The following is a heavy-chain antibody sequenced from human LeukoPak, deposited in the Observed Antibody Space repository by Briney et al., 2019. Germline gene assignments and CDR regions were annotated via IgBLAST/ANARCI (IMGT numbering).Heavy chain of an antibody. Sequence: SETLSLTCTVSGGFINSHYWSWIRQPPGKGLEWIGCIYYIGSTNYNPSLTSRVAISLDRIKNQFSLKLTSVTAADTAVYYCARRAADDAFDLWGQGTLVTVSS. V-gene: IGHV4-59*08. J-gene: IGHJ3*01. CDR1: GGFINSHY. CDR3: ARRAADDAFDL. CDR2: IYYIGST.